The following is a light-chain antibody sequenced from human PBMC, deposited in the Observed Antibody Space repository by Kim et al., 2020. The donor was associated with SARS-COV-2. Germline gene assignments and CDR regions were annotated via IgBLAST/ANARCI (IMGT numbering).Light chain of an antibody. CDR1: QSVGSSY. CDR2: GAS. Sequence: LPPGERATLSCRASQSVGSSYLAWYQQKPGQAPRLLIYGASSRAIGIPDRFSGSGSGTDFTLTISRLEPEDFGVYYCQQYGSSRTFGQGTKVDIK. V-gene: IGKV3-20*01. J-gene: IGKJ1*01. CDR3: QQYGSSRT.